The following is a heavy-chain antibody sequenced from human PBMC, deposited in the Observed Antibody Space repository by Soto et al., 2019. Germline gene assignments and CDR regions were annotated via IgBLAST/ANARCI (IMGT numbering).Heavy chain of an antibody. D-gene: IGHD2-2*02. V-gene: IGHV1-69*06. J-gene: IGHJ4*02. CDR2: ILPIFGAV. CDR1: GGTFIRHT. CDR3: ARSAREQYPKDY. Sequence: SVKVSCKASGGTFIRHTLSWVRQAPGQGLEWMGGILPIFGAVNYAQKFRDRVTITADKSTSIAYMELSSLRSEDTAVYYCARSAREQYPKDYWGQGTLVTVSS.